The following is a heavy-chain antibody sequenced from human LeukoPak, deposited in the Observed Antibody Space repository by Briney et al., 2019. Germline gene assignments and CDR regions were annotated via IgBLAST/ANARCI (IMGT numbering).Heavy chain of an antibody. CDR3: ARGVDTAMGVGY. D-gene: IGHD5-18*01. J-gene: IGHJ4*02. V-gene: IGHV4-30-4*08. CDR2: IYYSGST. CDR1: GGSISSGDYY. Sequence: PSETLSLTCTVSGGSISSGDYYWSWTRQPPGKGLEWIGYIYYSGSTYYNPSLKSRVTMSVDTSKNQFSLKLSSVTAADTAVYYCARGVDTAMGVGYWGQGTLLTVSS.